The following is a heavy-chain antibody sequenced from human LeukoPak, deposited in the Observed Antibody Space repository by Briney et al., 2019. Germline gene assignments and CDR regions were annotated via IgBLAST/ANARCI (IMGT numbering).Heavy chain of an antibody. CDR3: ARDSAKNNYYYYMDV. V-gene: IGHV1-2*06. D-gene: IGHD3-10*01. CDR2: INPNSGGT. Sequence: ASVKVSCKASGYTFTGYYMHWVRQAPEQGVEWMGRINPNSGGTNYAQKFQGRVTMTRDTSISTAYMELSRLRSDDTAVYYCARDSAKNNYYYYMDVWGKGTTVTVSS. J-gene: IGHJ6*03. CDR1: GYTFTGYY.